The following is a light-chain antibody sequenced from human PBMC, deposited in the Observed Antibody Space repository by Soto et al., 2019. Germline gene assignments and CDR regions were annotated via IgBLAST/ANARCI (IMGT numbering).Light chain of an antibody. CDR2: GAS. CDR1: QSVTSSY. CDR3: QQYGSSPPT. Sequence: EIVLTQSPATLSLSPGERATLSCRASQSVTSSYLAWYQQKPGQAPRLLIYGASSRATGIPDRFSGSGSGTDFTLTISRLEPEDFAVYYLQQYGSSPPTFGQGTKVEFK. V-gene: IGKV3-20*01. J-gene: IGKJ1*01.